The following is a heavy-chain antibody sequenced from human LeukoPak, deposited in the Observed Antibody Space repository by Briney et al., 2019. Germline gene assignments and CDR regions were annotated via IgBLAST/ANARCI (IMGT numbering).Heavy chain of an antibody. V-gene: IGHV3-23*01. CDR3: AKQVLRSGSYPDY. J-gene: IGHJ4*02. D-gene: IGHD3-10*01. CDR2: ISGGLST. Sequence: PGGSLRLSCAASGFTFSSYAMSWVRQVPGKGLEWLSAISGGLSTYYSDSVKDRFTISRDNSKETLYLQMNSLRAEDTAVYYCAKQVLRSGSYPDYLGQGTLVTVSS. CDR1: GFTFSSYA.